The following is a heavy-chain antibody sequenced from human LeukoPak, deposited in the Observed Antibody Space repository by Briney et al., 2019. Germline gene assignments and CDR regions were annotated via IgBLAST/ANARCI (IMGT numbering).Heavy chain of an antibody. D-gene: IGHD7-27*01. CDR3: ARLGWGSDY. Sequence: SETLSLTCTVSGGSISSSSYYWGWIRQPPGKGLEWIGSIYYSGSTYYSPSLKSRVTISVDTSKNQFSLKLSSVTAADTAVYYCARLGWGSDYWGQGTLVTVSS. CDR2: IYYSGST. J-gene: IGHJ4*02. V-gene: IGHV4-39*01. CDR1: GGSISSSSYY.